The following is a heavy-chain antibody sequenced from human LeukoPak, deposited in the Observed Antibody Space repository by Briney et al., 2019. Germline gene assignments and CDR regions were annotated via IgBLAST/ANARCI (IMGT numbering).Heavy chain of an antibody. D-gene: IGHD6-13*01. CDR2: IYTSGST. Sequence: PSETLSLTCTVSGGSISSGSYYWSWIRQPAGKGLEWIGRIYTSGSTNYNPSLKSRVTISVDTSKNQFSLKLSSVTAADTAVYYCARHPRIAAAGTPPGVWFDPWGQGTLVTVSS. CDR1: GGSISSGSYY. J-gene: IGHJ5*02. CDR3: ARHPRIAAAGTPPGVWFDP. V-gene: IGHV4-61*02.